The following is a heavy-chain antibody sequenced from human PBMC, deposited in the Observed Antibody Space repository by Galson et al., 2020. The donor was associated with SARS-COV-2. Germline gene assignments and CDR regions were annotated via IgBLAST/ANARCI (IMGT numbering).Heavy chain of an antibody. Sequence: GESLKISCAAFGFTVRSNYMSWVRQAPGKGLEWVSVLYAGGSAFYADSVKGRFTISRDNSKNTVYLQMDSLRAEDTAVYFCAKGNYYDSSGYYTGSPVDYWGQGTLVTVSS. V-gene: IGHV3-53*01. J-gene: IGHJ4*02. CDR3: AKGNYYDSSGYYTGSPVDY. CDR1: GFTVRSNY. CDR2: LYAGGSA. D-gene: IGHD3-22*01.